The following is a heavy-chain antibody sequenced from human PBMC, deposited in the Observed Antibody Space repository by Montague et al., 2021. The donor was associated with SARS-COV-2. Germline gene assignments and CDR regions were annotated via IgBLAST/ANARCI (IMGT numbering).Heavy chain of an antibody. J-gene: IGHJ6*01. CDR2: ICGSGGST. Sequence: SLRLSCAASGLIFNTYAMTWVRQAPGKGLEWVSVICGSGGSTYYADSVKGRFTISRDNSKKTLHLQMSSLRAEDTAVYYCAKDLSGSWCGGNYHYGMDVWGQGATVTVSS. D-gene: IGHD3-10*01. CDR3: AKDLSGSWCGGNYHYGMDV. CDR1: GLIFNTYA. V-gene: IGHV3-23*01.